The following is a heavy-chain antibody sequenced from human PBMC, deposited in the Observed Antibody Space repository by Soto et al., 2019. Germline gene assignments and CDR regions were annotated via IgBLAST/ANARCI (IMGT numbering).Heavy chain of an antibody. CDR2: ISGSGGST. CDR1: GFTFSSYA. CDR3: AKIAGEGPPYYYYYYMDV. Sequence: GGSLRLSCAASGFTFSSYAMSWVRQAPGKGLEWVSAISGSGGSTYYADSVKGRFTISRDNSKNTLYLQMNSLRAEDTAVYYCAKIAGEGPPYYYYYYMDVWGKGTTVTVSS. J-gene: IGHJ6*03. V-gene: IGHV3-23*01. D-gene: IGHD7-27*01.